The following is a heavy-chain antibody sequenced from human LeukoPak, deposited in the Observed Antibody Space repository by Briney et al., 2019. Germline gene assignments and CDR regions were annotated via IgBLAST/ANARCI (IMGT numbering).Heavy chain of an antibody. V-gene: IGHV3-48*03. CDR2: ISSSGSTI. D-gene: IGHD3-10*01. J-gene: IGHJ4*02. CDR3: ARGELLWFGELLSNFDY. Sequence: GGSLRLSCAASGFTFSSYEMNWVRQAPGKGLEWVSYISSSGSTIYYADSVKGRFTISRDNAKNSLYLQMNSLRAEDTAVYYCARGELLWFGELLSNFDYWGRGTLVTVSS. CDR1: GFTFSSYE.